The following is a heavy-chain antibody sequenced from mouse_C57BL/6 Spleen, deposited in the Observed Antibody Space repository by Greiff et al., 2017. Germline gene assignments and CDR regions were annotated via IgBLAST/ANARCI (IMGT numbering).Heavy chain of an antibody. J-gene: IGHJ2*01. CDR3: ASLYYCESSPPYYFDY. Sequence: QVQLQQPGAELVKPGASVKLSCKASGYTFTSYWMHWVKQRPGQGLEWIGMIHPNSGSTNYNEKFKSKATLTVDTSSSTAYMQLSSLTSEDSAVYYCASLYYCESSPPYYFDYWGQGTTLTVSS. CDR2: IHPNSGST. V-gene: IGHV1-64*01. D-gene: IGHD1-1*01. CDR1: GYTFTSYW.